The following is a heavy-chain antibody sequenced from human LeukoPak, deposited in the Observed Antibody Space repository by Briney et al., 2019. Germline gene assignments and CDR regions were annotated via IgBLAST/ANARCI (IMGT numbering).Heavy chain of an antibody. CDR1: GFTVSSNY. D-gene: IGHD3-22*01. Sequence: GSLRLSCAASGFTVSSNYMSWVRQAPGKGLEWIGYIYYSGSTNYNPSLKSRVTISVDTSKNQFSLKLSSVTAADTAVYYCARDSAFRAYYYDSSGPSAFDIWGQGTMVTVSS. J-gene: IGHJ3*02. V-gene: IGHV4-59*02. CDR3: ARDSAFRAYYYDSSGPSAFDI. CDR2: IYYSGST.